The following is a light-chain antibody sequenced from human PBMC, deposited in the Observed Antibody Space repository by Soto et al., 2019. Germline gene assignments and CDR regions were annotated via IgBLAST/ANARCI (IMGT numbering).Light chain of an antibody. Sequence: QAVVTQPPSVSGAPGQRVTISCTGSSSNIGAEYGIRWYQHLPGTAPKLLIYGVNSRPSGVPDRFSGFKSGSSASLAIAGLQAEDEADYYCQSYDDSLGGFYVFGTGTKLTVL. J-gene: IGLJ1*01. CDR2: GVN. CDR1: SSNIGAEYG. CDR3: QSYDDSLGGFYV. V-gene: IGLV1-40*01.